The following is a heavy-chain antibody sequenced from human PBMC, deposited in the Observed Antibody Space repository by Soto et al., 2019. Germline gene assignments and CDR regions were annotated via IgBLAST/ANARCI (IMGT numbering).Heavy chain of an antibody. CDR1: GFTFSSYG. CDR3: PRFPPATTMIVVPHFDL. V-gene: IGHV3-33*01. Sequence: QVQLVESGGGVVQPGRSLRLSCAASGFTFSSYGMHWVRQAPGKGLEWVAVMWYDGINKYYADSVKGRFTISRDNSKSTLYLQMNSLRAEDTAVYYCPRFPPATTMIVVPHFDLWGRGTLVTVSS. CDR2: MWYDGINK. D-gene: IGHD3-22*01. J-gene: IGHJ2*01.